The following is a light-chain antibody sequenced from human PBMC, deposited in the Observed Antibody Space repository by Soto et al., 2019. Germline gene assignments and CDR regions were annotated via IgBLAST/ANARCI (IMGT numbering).Light chain of an antibody. CDR1: QSISDSK. Sequence: EIVMTQSPATLSVSPGESATLSCRASQSISDSKLAWYQQTPGQAPRLLIYGASNRVTGIPARFSGSGSGTEFTLTITSLQPDDFATYYCHQYNRFPRTFGQGTKVDIK. CDR2: GAS. J-gene: IGKJ1*01. CDR3: HQYNRFPRT. V-gene: IGKV3-15*01.